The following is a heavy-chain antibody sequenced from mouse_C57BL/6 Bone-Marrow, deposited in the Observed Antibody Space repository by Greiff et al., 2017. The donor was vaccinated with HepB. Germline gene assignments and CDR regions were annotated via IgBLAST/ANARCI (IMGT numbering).Heavy chain of an antibody. CDR3: SEDSAFYYCAGYGNHGYFDV. J-gene: IGHJ1*03. CDR2: GQGLEWIG. CDR1: YTFSRRVH. D-gene: IGHD2-1*01. V-gene: IGHV1-87*01. Sequence: LQESGPELARPWASVKISCQAFYTFSRRVHFAFRDTNYWMKWVKQRTGQGLEWIGAIYPGNGDTSYNQEFKGKATLTADKSSSTAYMQLSSLTSEDSAFYYCAGYGNHGYFDVWGTGTTVTVSS.